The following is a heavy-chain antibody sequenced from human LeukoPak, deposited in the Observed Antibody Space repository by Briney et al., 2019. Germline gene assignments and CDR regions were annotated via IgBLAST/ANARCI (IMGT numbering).Heavy chain of an antibody. CDR3: ARLVRGGWYPAGSSFVP. D-gene: IGHD6-19*01. CDR2: IDLRGNT. Sequence: PSETLTLTCTVSGGSVNAVYYYWVWIPQPPGKGLEWIGNIDLRGNTSYNPSLRSRVFMSVDTSKNHFSIQLTSVTAAETAVSFCARLVRGGWYPAGSSFVPRGERTLVFVSS. J-gene: IGHJ5*02. V-gene: IGHV4-39*01. CDR1: GGSVNAVYYY.